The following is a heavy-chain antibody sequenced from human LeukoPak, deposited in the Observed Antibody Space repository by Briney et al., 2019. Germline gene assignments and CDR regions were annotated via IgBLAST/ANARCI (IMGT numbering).Heavy chain of an antibody. V-gene: IGHV3-74*01. J-gene: IGHJ5*01. CDR1: GFTFSSHW. Sequence: EGSLRLSCADSGFTFSSHWMHWVRQAPGKGLVWVSRIKYDASSTSYADSVKGRFTISRDNAKNTLYLQMNSLRVEDTAVYYCPRITAYDDSWGQGTLVTVSS. CDR3: PRITAYDDS. D-gene: IGHD1-20*01. CDR2: IKYDASST.